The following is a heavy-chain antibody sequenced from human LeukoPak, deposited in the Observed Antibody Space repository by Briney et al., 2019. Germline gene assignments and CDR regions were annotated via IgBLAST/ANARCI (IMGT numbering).Heavy chain of an antibody. V-gene: IGHV1-2*02. J-gene: IGHJ1*01. CDR1: GYTFTGYY. CDR3: ARDRLYSSGWSADQDFQH. CDR2: INPNSGGT. D-gene: IGHD6-19*01. Sequence: ASVKVSCKASGYTFTGYYMHWVRQAPGQGLEWMGWINPNSGGTNYAQKFQGRVTMTRDTSISTAYMKLSRLRSDDTAVYYCARDRLYSSGWSADQDFQHWGQGTLVTVSS.